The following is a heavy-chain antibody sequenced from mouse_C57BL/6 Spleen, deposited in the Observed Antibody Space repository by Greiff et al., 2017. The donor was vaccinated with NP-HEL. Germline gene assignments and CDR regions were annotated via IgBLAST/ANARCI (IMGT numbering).Heavy chain of an antibody. D-gene: IGHD2-1*01. CDR2: INPYNGGT. J-gene: IGHJ2*01. V-gene: IGHV1-19*01. CDR1: GYTFTDYY. Sequence: EVKLVESGPVLVKPGASVKMSCKASGYTFTDYYMNWVKQSHGKSLEWIGVINPYNGGTSYNQKFKGKATLTVDKSSSTAYMELNSLTSEDSAVYYCARLHGNYFDYWGQGTTLTVSS. CDR3: ARLHGNYFDY.